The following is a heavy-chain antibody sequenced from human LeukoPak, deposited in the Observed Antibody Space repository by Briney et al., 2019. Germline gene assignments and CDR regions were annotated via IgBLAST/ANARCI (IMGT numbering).Heavy chain of an antibody. D-gene: IGHD1-26*01. Sequence: GGSLRLSCAASGFTFSAYSMNWVRQAPGKGLEWVSYISSSSSSIYCADSVKGRFTISRDNAKNSLYLQMNSLRAEDTVVYYCARDPVGWELPTSYYYYYMDVWGKGTTVTVSS. J-gene: IGHJ6*03. V-gene: IGHV3-48*01. CDR3: ARDPVGWELPTSYYYYYMDV. CDR2: ISSSSSSI. CDR1: GFTFSAYS.